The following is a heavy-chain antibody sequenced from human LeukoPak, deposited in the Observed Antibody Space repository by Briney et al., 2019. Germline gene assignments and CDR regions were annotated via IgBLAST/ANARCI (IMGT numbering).Heavy chain of an antibody. CDR2: ISWNSGSI. J-gene: IGHJ5*02. D-gene: IGHD2-2*01. CDR1: GFTFVDYA. CDR3: AKGRDKYQLLSKNWFDP. Sequence: GRSLRLSCAASGFTFVDYAMQCVRQAPGKGLEWVSGISWNSGSIGYADSVKCRFTISRDNAKNSLYLQMNRLRAEDTALYYCAKGRDKYQLLSKNWFDPWGQGTLVTVSS. V-gene: IGHV3-9*01.